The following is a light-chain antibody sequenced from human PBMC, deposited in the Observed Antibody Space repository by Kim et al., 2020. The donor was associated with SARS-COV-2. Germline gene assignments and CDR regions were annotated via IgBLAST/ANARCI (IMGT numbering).Light chain of an antibody. Sequence: QAGLTQPPSVSKGLRQTAILTCTGNSNNVGNRGAAWLQQHQGHPPKLLSYTNNNRPSGISERLSASRSGNTASLTITGLQPEDEADYYCSAWDNSLSAWVFGGGTQLTVL. CDR3: SAWDNSLSAWV. V-gene: IGLV10-54*01. CDR2: TNN. CDR1: SNNVGNRG. J-gene: IGLJ3*02.